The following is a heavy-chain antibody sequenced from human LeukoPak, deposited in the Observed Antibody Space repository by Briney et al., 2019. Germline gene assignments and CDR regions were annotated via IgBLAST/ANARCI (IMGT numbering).Heavy chain of an antibody. J-gene: IGHJ4*02. V-gene: IGHV3-15*01. D-gene: IGHD6-19*01. CDR2: IKSKTDGGTT. CDR1: GFTFSNAW. CDR3: SLRFGAVAGTLYDY. Sequence: GGSLRLSCAASGFTFSNAWMSWVRLAPGKGLEWVGRIKSKTDGGTTDYAAPVKGRFTISRDDSKNTLYLQMNSLKTEDTAVYYCSLRFGAVAGTLYDYWGQGTLVTVSS.